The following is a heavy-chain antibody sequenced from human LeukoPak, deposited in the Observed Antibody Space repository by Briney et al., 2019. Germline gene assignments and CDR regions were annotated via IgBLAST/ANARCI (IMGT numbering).Heavy chain of an antibody. CDR1: GFTFSSYA. J-gene: IGHJ4*02. V-gene: IGHV3-23*01. CDR2: ISGSGGST. CDR3: AKDRHERGFGESS. Sequence: PGGSRRLSCAASGFTFSSYAMSWVRQAPGKGLEWVSAISGSGGSTYYADSVKGRFTISRDNSKNTLYLQMNSLRAEDTAVYYCAKDRHERGFGESSWGQGTLVTVSS. D-gene: IGHD3-10*01.